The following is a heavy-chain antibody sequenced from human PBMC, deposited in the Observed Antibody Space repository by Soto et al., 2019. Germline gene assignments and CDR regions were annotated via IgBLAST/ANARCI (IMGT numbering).Heavy chain of an antibody. CDR3: ARDRSITMLKSYFDY. CDR2: ISYDGSNK. Sequence: GRSLRLSCASSVFTFISYAMHWVRQAPGKGLEWVAVISYDGSNKYYADSVKGRFTISRDNSKNTLYLQMNSLRAEDTAVYCCARDRSITMLKSYFDYWGQGTLVTVSS. V-gene: IGHV3-30-3*01. CDR1: VFTFISYA. J-gene: IGHJ4*02. D-gene: IGHD3-10*01.